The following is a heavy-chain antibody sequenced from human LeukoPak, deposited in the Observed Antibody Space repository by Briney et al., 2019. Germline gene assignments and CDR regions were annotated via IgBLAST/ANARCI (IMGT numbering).Heavy chain of an antibody. CDR2: INHSGST. CDR3: ARRPPYYYDSRRRAFDI. CDR1: GVSFSGYY. D-gene: IGHD3-22*01. Sequence: PSETLSLTCAVYGVSFSGYYWSWIRQPPGKGLEWVGEINHSGSTNYNPSLKSRVTISVDTSKNQFSLKLRSVTAADTAVYYCARRPPYYYDSRRRAFDIWGQGTMVTVSS. J-gene: IGHJ3*02. V-gene: IGHV4-34*01.